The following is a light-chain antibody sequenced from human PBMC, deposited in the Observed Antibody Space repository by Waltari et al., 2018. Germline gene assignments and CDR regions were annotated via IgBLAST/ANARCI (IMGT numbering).Light chain of an antibody. Sequence: EIVLTQSPGTLSLSPGERATLLCRASQSVSSSYLAWYQQRPGQPPRLLIYGASSRATGIPDRFSGSGSGTDFTLTISRLEPEDFAMYYCQQYGPSPPFTFGQGTKLEIK. CDR1: QSVSSSY. V-gene: IGKV3-20*01. CDR3: QQYGPSPPFT. CDR2: GAS. J-gene: IGKJ2*01.